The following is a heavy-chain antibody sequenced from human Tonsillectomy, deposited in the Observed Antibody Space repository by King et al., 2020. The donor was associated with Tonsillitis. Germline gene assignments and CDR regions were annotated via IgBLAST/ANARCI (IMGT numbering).Heavy chain of an antibody. CDR1: GGSISTYY. CDR3: ARQDQWLAPKFDC. D-gene: IGHD6-19*01. Sequence: QLQESGPGLVKPSETLSLTCTISGGSISTYYWSWIRQPPGKGLEWIGYIFYSGNTNYNPSLKSRVTFSVDTSNNKFSLRLSSVTAADTAVYYCARQDQWLAPKFDCWGQGALVTVSS. CDR2: IFYSGNT. V-gene: IGHV4-59*08. J-gene: IGHJ4*02.